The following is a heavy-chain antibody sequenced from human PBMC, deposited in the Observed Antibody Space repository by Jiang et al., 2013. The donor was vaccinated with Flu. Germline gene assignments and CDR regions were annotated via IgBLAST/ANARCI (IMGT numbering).Heavy chain of an antibody. CDR2: SALTMVT. CDR3: VIRGPDYGDYNFDY. Sequence: SGYTFTSYGISWVRQALDKGLSGWDGSALTMVTQTMHRSSRGRVTMTTDTSTSTAYMELRSLRSDDTAVYYCVIRGPDYGDYNFDYWGQGTLVTVSS. CDR1: GYTFTSYG. D-gene: IGHD4-17*01. J-gene: IGHJ4*02. V-gene: IGHV1-18*01.